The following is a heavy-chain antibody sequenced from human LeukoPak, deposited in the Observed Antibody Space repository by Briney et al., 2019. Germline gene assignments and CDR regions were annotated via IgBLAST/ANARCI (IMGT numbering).Heavy chain of an antibody. CDR3: ARRAHSSTDAFDI. J-gene: IGHJ3*02. CDR1: GYTFTSYG. V-gene: IGHV1-2*02. Sequence: ASVKVSCKASGYTFTSYGISWVRQAPGQGLEWMGWINPNSGGTNYAQKFQGRVTMTRDTSISTAYVELSRLRSDGTAVYYCARRAHSSTDAFDIWGQGTMVTVSS. CDR2: INPNSGGT. D-gene: IGHD2-2*01.